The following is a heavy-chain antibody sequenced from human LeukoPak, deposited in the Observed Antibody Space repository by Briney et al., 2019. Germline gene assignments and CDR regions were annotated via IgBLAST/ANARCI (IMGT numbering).Heavy chain of an antibody. Sequence: GGSLRLSCAASGFTFSSYEMNWVRQAPGKGLEWVSYISSSSSTIYYADSVKGRFTISRDNAKNSLYLQMNSLRAEDTAVYYCAREEGIAARPFDYWGQGTLVTVSS. D-gene: IGHD6-6*01. J-gene: IGHJ4*02. CDR3: AREEGIAARPFDY. CDR2: ISSSSSTI. V-gene: IGHV3-48*01. CDR1: GFTFSSYE.